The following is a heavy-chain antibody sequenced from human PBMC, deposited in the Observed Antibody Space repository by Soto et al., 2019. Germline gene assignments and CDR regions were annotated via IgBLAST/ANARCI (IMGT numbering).Heavy chain of an antibody. CDR3: ERERLPGTSSFYP. V-gene: IGHV3-48*02. Sequence: GGSLRLSCAASGFTFSSYGMNWVRQAPGKGLEWVSSISSSSSTIYYADSVKGRFTISRDNAKNSLYLQMNSLRDEDTAVYYCERERLPGTSSFYPWGQGTLVTVPS. CDR2: ISSSSSTI. D-gene: IGHD2-8*01. CDR1: GFTFSSYG. J-gene: IGHJ5*02.